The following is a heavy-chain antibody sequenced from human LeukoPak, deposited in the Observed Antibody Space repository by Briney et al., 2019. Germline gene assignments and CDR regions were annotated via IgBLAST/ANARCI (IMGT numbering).Heavy chain of an antibody. CDR3: AKADYNDYAFDN. J-gene: IGHJ4*02. D-gene: IGHD4-11*01. Sequence: PGGSLRLSCAVSGFTFSNYAMSWVRQAPGKGLEWVSAITSSGGDTCNADSVRGRFSISRDNSKNTLYLQMNSLRAEDTAVYFCAKADYNDYAFDNWGQGTLVTVSA. V-gene: IGHV3-23*01. CDR1: GFTFSNYA. CDR2: ITSSGGDT.